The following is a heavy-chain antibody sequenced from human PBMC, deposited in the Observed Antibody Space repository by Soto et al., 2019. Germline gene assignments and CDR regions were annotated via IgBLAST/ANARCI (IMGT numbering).Heavy chain of an antibody. CDR3: ARVPDY. J-gene: IGHJ4*02. Sequence: SETLSLTCAVPGGSISSGGYSWSWIRQPPGKGLEWIGYIYHSGSTYYNPSLKSRVTISVDRSKNQFSLKLSSVTAADTAVYYCARVPDYRGQGTLVTVSS. CDR1: GGSISSGGYS. CDR2: IYHSGST. V-gene: IGHV4-30-2*01.